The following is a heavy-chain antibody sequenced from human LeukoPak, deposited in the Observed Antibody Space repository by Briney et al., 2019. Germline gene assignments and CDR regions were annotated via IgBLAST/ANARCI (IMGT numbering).Heavy chain of an antibody. CDR1: GFNVSSNY. V-gene: IGHV3-53*01. D-gene: IGHD3-10*01. CDR3: ARNYGLGSYYNVGFAY. J-gene: IGHJ4*02. Sequence: PGGSLRLSCAVSGFNVSSNYMTWVRQAPGKGLECVSVIYTGGQTYYAESVKGRFTISRENSKNTLYLQMSSLRAEDTAVYYCARNYGLGSYYNVGFAYWGQGTLVTVSS. CDR2: IYTGGQT.